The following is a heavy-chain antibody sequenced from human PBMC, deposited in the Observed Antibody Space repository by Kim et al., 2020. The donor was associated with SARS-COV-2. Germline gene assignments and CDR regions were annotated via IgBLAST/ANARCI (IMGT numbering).Heavy chain of an antibody. CDR1: GGSFSGYY. V-gene: IGHV4-34*01. Sequence: SETLSLTCAVYGGSFSGYYWSWIRQPPGKGLEWIGEINHSGSTYYNPSLKSRVTILVDMSKNQFSLNLSSVTAADTALYYCATRSPGYSRRWTLGGSRIDHWGQGTLVTVSS. J-gene: IGHJ4*02. CDR2: INHSGST. CDR3: ATRSPGYSRRWTLGGSRIDH. D-gene: IGHD6-13*01.